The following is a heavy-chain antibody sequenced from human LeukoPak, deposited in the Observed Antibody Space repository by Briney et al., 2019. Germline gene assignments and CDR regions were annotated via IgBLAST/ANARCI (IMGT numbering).Heavy chain of an antibody. V-gene: IGHV1-2*06. CDR2: INPNSGGT. CDR3: ARDFPTSIAAAGTDY. Sequence: GASVKVSCKASGYTFTGYYMQWVRQAPGQGLEWMGRINPNSGGTNYAQKFQGRVTMTRDTSIRTAYMELSRLRSDDTAVYYCARDFPTSIAAAGTDYWGQGTLVTVSS. CDR1: GYTFTGYY. J-gene: IGHJ4*02. D-gene: IGHD6-13*01.